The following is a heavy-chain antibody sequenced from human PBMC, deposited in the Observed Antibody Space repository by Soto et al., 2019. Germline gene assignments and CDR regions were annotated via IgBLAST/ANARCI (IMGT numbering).Heavy chain of an antibody. J-gene: IGHJ4*02. Sequence: PVGSLRLSCASSVFTFSSYWMHCVRQAPGKWLVWVSRISDDGSSTTYADSVRGRFTISRDNANYTLYLEISSLRAGDTGVYYCARRTDSVFENWGQGTLVSVSS. D-gene: IGHD1-1*01. CDR3: ARRTDSVFEN. CDR1: VFTFSSYW. V-gene: IGHV3-74*03. CDR2: ISDDGSST.